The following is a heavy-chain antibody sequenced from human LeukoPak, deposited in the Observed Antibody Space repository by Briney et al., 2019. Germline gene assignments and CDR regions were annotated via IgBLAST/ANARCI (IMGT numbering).Heavy chain of an antibody. V-gene: IGHV3-23*01. D-gene: IGHD6-19*01. CDR2: ISDSGSIT. J-gene: IGHJ4*02. CDR3: AKDARRTSGWYFFDY. CDR1: GFAFSSQA. Sequence: GGSLRLSCAASGFAFSSQAMGWVRQAPGKGLEWASVISDSGSITYYADSVKGRFTISRDNSKNTLFLQMNSLRAEDTAVYYCAKDARRTSGWYFFDYWGQGTLVTVSS.